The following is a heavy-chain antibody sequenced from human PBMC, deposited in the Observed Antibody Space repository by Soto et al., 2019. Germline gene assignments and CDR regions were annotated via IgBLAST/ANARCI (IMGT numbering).Heavy chain of an antibody. V-gene: IGHV4-4*02. Sequence: QVQLQESGPGLLKPSGPLSLTGAVSGGSISDTWWSWLRQPPGKELEWIGEIYHTGTTHYNPSLWSRVTISIDKSKNQFSLNLSSVTAADTAVYYCAWHIAVPRTRGFDFWGQGTVVTVSS. CDR2: IYHTGTT. CDR1: GGSISDTW. CDR3: AWHIAVPRTRGFDF. J-gene: IGHJ4*02. D-gene: IGHD6-19*01.